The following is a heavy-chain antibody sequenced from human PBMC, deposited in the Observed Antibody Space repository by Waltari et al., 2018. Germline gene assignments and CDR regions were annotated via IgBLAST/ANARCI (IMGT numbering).Heavy chain of an antibody. CDR3: AREMTTVTTVGSWFDP. CDR2: IYYSGST. D-gene: IGHD4-17*01. J-gene: IGHJ5*02. V-gene: IGHV4-59*01. CDR1: GGSISSYY. Sequence: QVQLQESGPGLVKPSETLSLTCTVSGGSISSYYWSWIRQPPGKGLEWIGYIYYSGSTNYNPSLKSRVTISVDTSKNQFSLKLSSVTAADTAVYYCAREMTTVTTVGSWFDPWGQGTLVTVSS.